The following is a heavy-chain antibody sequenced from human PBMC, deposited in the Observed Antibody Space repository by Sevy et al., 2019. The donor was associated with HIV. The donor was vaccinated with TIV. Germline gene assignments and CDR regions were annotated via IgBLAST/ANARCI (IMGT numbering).Heavy chain of an antibody. CDR2: LYHSGST. Sequence: SETLSLTCAVSGGSLSSGAYSWSWIRQPPGKGLEWIGCLYHSGSTYYNPSLKSRVTISVDRSKNQFSLKLSSVTAADTAVYYCARDMATTSNRLIGLDYDAFDIWGQGTMVTVSS. J-gene: IGHJ3*02. CDR3: ARDMATTSNRLIGLDYDAFDI. CDR1: GGSLSSGAYS. D-gene: IGHD5-12*01. V-gene: IGHV4-30-2*01.